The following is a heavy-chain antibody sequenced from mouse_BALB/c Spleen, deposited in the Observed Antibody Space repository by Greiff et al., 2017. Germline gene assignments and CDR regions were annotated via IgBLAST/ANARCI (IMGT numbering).Heavy chain of an antibody. CDR3: ARLRPNYYAMDY. Sequence: EVKLVESGPGLVKPSQSLSLTCTVTGYSITSDYAWNWIRQFPGNKLEWMGYISYSGSTSYNPSLKSRISITRDTSKNQFFLQLNSVTTEDTATYYCARLRPNYYAMDYWGQGTSVTVSS. D-gene: IGHD2-2*01. CDR1: GYSITSDYA. CDR2: ISYSGST. J-gene: IGHJ4*01. V-gene: IGHV3-2*02.